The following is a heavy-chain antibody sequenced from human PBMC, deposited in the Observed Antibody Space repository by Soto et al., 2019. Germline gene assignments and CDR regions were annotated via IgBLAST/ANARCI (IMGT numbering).Heavy chain of an antibody. D-gene: IGHD1-1*01. CDR3: ARVEAGTFLHYYYYLDV. V-gene: IGHV1-8*01. J-gene: IGHJ6*03. CDR2: MNPNSGNT. Sequence: ASVKVSCKASGYTFTSYDINWVRQATGQGLEWMGWMNPNSGNTGYAQKFQGRVTMTRNTSISTAYMELSSLRSEDTAVYYCARVEAGTFLHYYYYLDVWGKGTTVTVSS. CDR1: GYTFTSYD.